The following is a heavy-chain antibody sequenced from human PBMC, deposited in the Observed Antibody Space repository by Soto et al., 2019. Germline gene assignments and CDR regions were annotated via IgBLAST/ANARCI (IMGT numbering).Heavy chain of an antibody. Sequence: QVQLQQSGAGLLKSSETLSLTCAVFGGSFSGYYWSWIRQPPGKGLEWIGEINHRGSTNYNPSLKSRVTMSVDTSKNQFSLKLTSMTAADTAVYYCATTNWNHNWFDPWGQGTLVTVSS. CDR1: GGSFSGYY. CDR3: ATTNWNHNWFDP. J-gene: IGHJ5*02. V-gene: IGHV4-34*01. CDR2: INHRGST. D-gene: IGHD1-1*01.